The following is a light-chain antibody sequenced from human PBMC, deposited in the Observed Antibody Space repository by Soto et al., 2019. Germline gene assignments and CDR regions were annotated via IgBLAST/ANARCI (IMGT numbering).Light chain of an antibody. Sequence: DIQMTQSPSSMSASVGDRVTITCRASQNISKYLNWYQQRAGQAPNLLIYSVSTLESWVPSRFRGSGSGRDCPLTVSSLQHEDFGSYYCQQSYSTACTFGQGTRVDIK. CDR2: SVS. CDR3: QQSYSTACT. J-gene: IGKJ1*01. CDR1: QNISKY. V-gene: IGKV1-39*01.